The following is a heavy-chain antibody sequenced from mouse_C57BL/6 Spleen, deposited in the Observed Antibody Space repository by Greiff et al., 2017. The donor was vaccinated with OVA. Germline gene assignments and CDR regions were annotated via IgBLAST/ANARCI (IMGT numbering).Heavy chain of an antibody. V-gene: IGHV1-5*01. D-gene: IGHD2-3*01. CDR3: TRSDYDGLYYFDY. CDR2: IYPGNSDT. J-gene: IGHJ2*01. CDR1: GYTFTSYW. Sequence: VQLQQSGTVLARPGASVKMSCKTSGYTFTSYWMHWVKQRPGQGLEWIGAIYPGNSDTSYNQKFKGKAKLTAVTSASTAYMELSSLTNEDSAVYYCTRSDYDGLYYFDYWGKGTTLTVSS.